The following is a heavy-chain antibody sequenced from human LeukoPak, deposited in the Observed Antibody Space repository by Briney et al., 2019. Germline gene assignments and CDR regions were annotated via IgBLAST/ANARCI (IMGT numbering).Heavy chain of an antibody. J-gene: IGHJ3*02. CDR3: AREGYCSGRSCSDAFDI. V-gene: IGHV1-2*02. D-gene: IGHD2-15*01. CDR2: INPNSGGT. CDR1: GYTFTGYY. Sequence: GASVEVSCKASGYTFTGYYMHWARQAPGQGLEWMGWINPNSGGTNYAQKFQGRVTMTRDTSISTVYMELSRLRSDDTAVYYCAREGYCSGRSCSDAFDIWGQGTMVTVSS.